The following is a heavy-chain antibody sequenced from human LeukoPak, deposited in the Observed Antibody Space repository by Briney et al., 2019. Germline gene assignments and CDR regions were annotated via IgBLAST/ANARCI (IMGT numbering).Heavy chain of an antibody. Sequence: GGSLRLSCAASKFTFNSYWMTWVRQAPGKGLEWVANIKQDGSDKYYVGSVKGRFTISRDNAKNSLYLQMNSLRAEDTAVYYCARDYYYYMDVWGNGTTVTVSS. CDR2: IKQDGSDK. J-gene: IGHJ6*03. CDR3: ARDYYYYMDV. CDR1: KFTFNSYW. V-gene: IGHV3-7*01.